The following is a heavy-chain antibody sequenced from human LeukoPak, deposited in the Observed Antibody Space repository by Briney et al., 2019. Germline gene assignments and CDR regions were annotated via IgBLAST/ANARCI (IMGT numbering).Heavy chain of an antibody. CDR2: IYSGGST. J-gene: IGHJ4*02. D-gene: IGHD6-13*01. V-gene: IGHV3-66*01. CDR1: GFTVSSNY. CDR3: ARGPDSSNWYEPVDY. Sequence: GGSLRLSCAASGFTVSSNYMSWVRQAPGKGLEWVSVIYSGGSTYHADSVKGRFTISRDNSKNTLYLQMNSLRAEDTAVYYCARGPDSSNWYEPVDYWGQGALVTVSS.